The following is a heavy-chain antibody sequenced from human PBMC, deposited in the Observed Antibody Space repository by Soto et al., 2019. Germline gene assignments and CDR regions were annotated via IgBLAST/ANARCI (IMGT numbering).Heavy chain of an antibody. CDR2: IYYSGST. V-gene: IGHV4-39*07. Sequence: SETLSLTCTVSGGSISSSSYYWGWIRQPPGKGLEWIGSIYYSGSTYYNPSLKSRLTISIDASKNQFSLKLSSVTAADTAVYYCARWWLGGYDSYFDYWGQGALVTVSS. D-gene: IGHD5-12*01. J-gene: IGHJ4*02. CDR1: GGSISSSSYY. CDR3: ARWWLGGYDSYFDY.